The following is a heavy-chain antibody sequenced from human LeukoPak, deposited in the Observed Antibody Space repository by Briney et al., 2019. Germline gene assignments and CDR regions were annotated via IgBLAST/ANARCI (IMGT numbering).Heavy chain of an antibody. CDR2: IYPGDSDT. Sequence: GESLKISCKGSGYSFSSYWIGWVRQIPGKGLEWMGIIYPGDSDTRHSPSFQGQVTISADKSISTAYLLWSSLKASETAMYYCARLDVSPIIPGGCYDYWGQGTLVTVSS. CDR1: GYSFSSYW. J-gene: IGHJ4*02. D-gene: IGHD4-23*01. V-gene: IGHV5-51*01. CDR3: ARLDVSPIIPGGCYDY.